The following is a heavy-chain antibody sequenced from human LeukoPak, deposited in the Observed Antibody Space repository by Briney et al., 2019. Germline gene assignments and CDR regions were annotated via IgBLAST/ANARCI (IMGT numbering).Heavy chain of an antibody. D-gene: IGHD3-22*01. V-gene: IGHV3-11*01. Sequence: GGSLRLSCAASGFSVSGNYMSWVRQAPGKGLEWVSYISSSGSTIYYADSVKGRFTISRDNAKNSLYLQMNSLRAEDTAVYYCARDRSYYDSSGYSRFDYWGQGTLVTVSS. CDR1: GFSVSGNY. J-gene: IGHJ4*02. CDR3: ARDRSYYDSSGYSRFDY. CDR2: ISSSGSTI.